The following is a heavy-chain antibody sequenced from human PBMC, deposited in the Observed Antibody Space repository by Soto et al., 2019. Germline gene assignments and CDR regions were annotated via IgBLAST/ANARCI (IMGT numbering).Heavy chain of an antibody. Sequence: QVQLVESGGGVVQPGRSLRLSCAASGFTFSSYAMHWVRQAPGKGLEWVAVISYDGSNKYYADSVKGRFTISRDNSKNTRYLQMNSLRAEDTAVYYCARDRQLEEYYFDYWGQGTLVTVSS. CDR2: ISYDGSNK. J-gene: IGHJ4*02. CDR1: GFTFSSYA. D-gene: IGHD5-18*01. V-gene: IGHV3-30-3*01. CDR3: ARDRQLEEYYFDY.